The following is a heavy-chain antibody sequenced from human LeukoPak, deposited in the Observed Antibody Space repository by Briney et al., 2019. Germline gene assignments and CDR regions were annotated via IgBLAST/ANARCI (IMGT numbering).Heavy chain of an antibody. Sequence: GGSLRLSCVASGFTFSNYWMSWVRQAPGKGLEWVSVMYPGGSTHYADSVRGRFTISRDNSKNTVYLHMNSLRVDDTAVYYCARETFTIPFDYWGQGTLVTVSS. D-gene: IGHD5-24*01. CDR3: ARETFTIPFDY. J-gene: IGHJ4*02. CDR2: MYPGGST. CDR1: GFTFSNYW. V-gene: IGHV3-53*01.